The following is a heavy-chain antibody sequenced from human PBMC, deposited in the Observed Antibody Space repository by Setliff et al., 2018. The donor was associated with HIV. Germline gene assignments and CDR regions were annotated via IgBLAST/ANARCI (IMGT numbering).Heavy chain of an antibody. Sequence: ASVKVSCKASEYNFTKYSMHWVRQAPGQSLEWMGWINGGNGNTKYLQKFLARVTFTRDTSASTAYMELSSLRSEDTTVYYCARERRGCTSNSCYVDAFDLWGQGTMVTVSS. CDR3: ARERRGCTSNSCYVDAFDL. V-gene: IGHV1-3*01. D-gene: IGHD2-2*01. J-gene: IGHJ3*01. CDR1: EYNFTKYS. CDR2: INGGNGNT.